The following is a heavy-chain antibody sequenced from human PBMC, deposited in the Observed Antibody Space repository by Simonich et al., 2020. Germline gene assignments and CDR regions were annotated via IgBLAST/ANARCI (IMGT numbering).Heavy chain of an antibody. J-gene: IGHJ4*02. D-gene: IGHD2-15*01. CDR1: VGSISSYY. CDR2: IYYSWST. Sequence: QVQLQESGPGLVKPSETLSLTCTVSVGSISSYYWSWIRQPPGKGLEWIGYIYYSWSTTYNPSLKSRVTISVETSKNQFSLTLSSVTAADTAVYYCARGGLYFDYWGQGTLVTVSS. V-gene: IGHV4-59*01. CDR3: ARGGLYFDY.